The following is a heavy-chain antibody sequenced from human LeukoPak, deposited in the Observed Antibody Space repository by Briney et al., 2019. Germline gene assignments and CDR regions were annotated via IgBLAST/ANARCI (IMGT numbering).Heavy chain of an antibody. CDR2: IIPIFGTA. J-gene: IGHJ3*02. V-gene: IGHV1-69*05. CDR1: GGTFSSYA. Sequence: SVKVSCKASGGTFSSYAISWVRQAPGQGLEWMGGIIPIFGTANYAQKFQGRVTITTDESTSTAYMELSSLRSEDTAVYYCAKDKVGSDGAFDIWGQGTMVTVSS. CDR3: AKDKVGSDGAFDI. D-gene: IGHD1-26*01.